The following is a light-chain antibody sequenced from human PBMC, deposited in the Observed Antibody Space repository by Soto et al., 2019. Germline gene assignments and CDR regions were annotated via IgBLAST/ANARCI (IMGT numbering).Light chain of an antibody. CDR1: QSVSSSY. Sequence: EIVLTQSPGTLSLSPGERATLSCRASQSVSSSYLAWYQQNRGQAPRLLIYGASSRAPGIPDRFGGSGSGTDFPLTKSRLEPEDFAVYYCQQYGSSRWTFGQGTKVVIK. V-gene: IGKV3-20*01. CDR3: QQYGSSRWT. J-gene: IGKJ1*01. CDR2: GAS.